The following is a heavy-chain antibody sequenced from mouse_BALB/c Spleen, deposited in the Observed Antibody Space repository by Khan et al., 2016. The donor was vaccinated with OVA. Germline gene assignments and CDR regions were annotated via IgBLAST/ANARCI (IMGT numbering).Heavy chain of an antibody. CDR1: GYSFTGYF. CDR3: ARKTGSDFDY. Sequence: IQLVQSGPELVQPGASVKISCKASGYSFTGYFMNWVMQSHGKSLEWIGRINPHIGETLYNQKFKDKATLTVDESSSTAHMELRSLASEDSAVYYCARKTGSDFDYWGQGTTLTVAS. D-gene: IGHD1-1*01. V-gene: IGHV1-20*02. J-gene: IGHJ2*01. CDR2: INPHIGET.